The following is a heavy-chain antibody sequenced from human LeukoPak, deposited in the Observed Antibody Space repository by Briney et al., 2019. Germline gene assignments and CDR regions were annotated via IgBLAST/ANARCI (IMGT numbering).Heavy chain of an antibody. V-gene: IGHV3-30*18. CDR3: AKLLTTVENDAFDI. J-gene: IGHJ3*02. CDR2: ISYDGSNK. D-gene: IGHD4-23*01. Sequence: PGRSLRLSCAASGFTFSSYGMHWVRQAPGKGLEWVAVISYDGSNKYYADSVKGRFTISRDNSKNTLYLQMNSLRAEDTAVYYCAKLLTTVENDAFDIWGQGTVLTVSS. CDR1: GFTFSSYG.